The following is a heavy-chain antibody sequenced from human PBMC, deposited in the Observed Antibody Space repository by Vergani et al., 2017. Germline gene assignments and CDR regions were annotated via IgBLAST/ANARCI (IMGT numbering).Heavy chain of an antibody. CDR3: ARGRYCISTSCYTTNYYYMDV. CDR1: GGSFSGYY. J-gene: IGHJ6*03. CDR2: INHSGST. Sequence: QVQLQQWGAGLLKPSETLSLTCAVYGGSFSGYYWSWIRQPPGKGLEWIGEINHSGSTNYNPSLKSRVTISVDTSKNQFSLKLSSVTAADTAVYYCARGRYCISTSCYTTNYYYMDVWGKGTTVTVSS. D-gene: IGHD2-2*02. V-gene: IGHV4-34*01.